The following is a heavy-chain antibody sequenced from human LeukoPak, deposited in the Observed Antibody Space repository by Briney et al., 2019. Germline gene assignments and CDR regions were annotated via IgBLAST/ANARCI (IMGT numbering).Heavy chain of an antibody. CDR3: ARALYYYDSSATSDYYYYMDV. D-gene: IGHD3-22*01. J-gene: IGHJ6*03. CDR2: IYYSGST. V-gene: IGHV4-59*01. CDR1: GGSISSYY. Sequence: SSETLSLTCTVSGGSISSYYWSWIRQPPGKGLEWLGYIYYSGSTNYNPSLKSRVTISVDTSKNQFSLKLSSVTAADTAVYYCARALYYYDSSATSDYYYYMDVWGKGTTVTVSS.